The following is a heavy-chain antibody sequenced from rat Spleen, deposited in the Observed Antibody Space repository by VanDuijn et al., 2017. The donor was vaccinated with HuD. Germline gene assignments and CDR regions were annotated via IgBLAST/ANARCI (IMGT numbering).Heavy chain of an antibody. J-gene: IGHJ3*01. CDR1: GFTFSNYG. Sequence: EVQLVESGGGLVQPGGSLKVSCEASGFTFSNYGMAWVRQAPTKGLEWVATINYDATSTHYRDSVKGRFTISRDNAKSTLFLHMDSLRSEDTATYYCTRHGGLRNWFACWGQGTLVTVSS. CDR3: TRHGGLRNWFAC. CDR2: INYDATST. V-gene: IGHV5-29*01. D-gene: IGHD1-11*01.